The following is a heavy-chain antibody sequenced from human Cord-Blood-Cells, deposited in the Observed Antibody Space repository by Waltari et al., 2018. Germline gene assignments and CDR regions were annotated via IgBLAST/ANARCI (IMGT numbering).Heavy chain of an antibody. D-gene: IGHD6-19*01. CDR2: VSSSSSYI. J-gene: IGHJ3*02. Sequence: EVQLVESGGGLVKPGGSLRLSCAASGFTFSSYSMNWVRQAPGKGLGWVSSVSSSSSYIYYADSVKGRFTISRDNAKSSLYLQMNSLRAEDTAVYYCARTSGWYAFDIWGQGTMVTVSS. CDR1: GFTFSSYS. CDR3: ARTSGWYAFDI. V-gene: IGHV3-21*01.